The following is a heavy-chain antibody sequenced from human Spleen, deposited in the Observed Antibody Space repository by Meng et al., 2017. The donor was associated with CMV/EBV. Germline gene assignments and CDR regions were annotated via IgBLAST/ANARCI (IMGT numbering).Heavy chain of an antibody. J-gene: IGHJ6*02. CDR3: ARVWRYCSSTSCYYYYGMDV. CDR2: ISSSSSTR. D-gene: IGHD2-2*01. CDR1: GFTFSSNS. V-gene: IGHV3-48*04. Sequence: GGSLRLSCAASGFTFSSNSMNWVRQAPGKGLEWVSYISSSSSTRYYADSVKGRFPISRDNAKNSLYLQMNSLRAEDTAVYYCARVWRYCSSTSCYYYYGMDVWGQGTTVTVSS.